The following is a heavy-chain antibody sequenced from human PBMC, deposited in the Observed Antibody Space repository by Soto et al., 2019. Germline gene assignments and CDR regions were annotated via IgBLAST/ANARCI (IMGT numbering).Heavy chain of an antibody. J-gene: IGHJ5*02. CDR3: ARVVGYGDYGGWFDP. V-gene: IGHV4-59*11. CDR1: GRSIRNHH. D-gene: IGHD4-17*01. CDR2: AYYSVTT. Sequence: PSATLPLPCTVSGRSIRNHHWSWIRQPPGKGLECLGYAYYSVTTNYNPPLKSRVTISLDTSKNHFSLKLSSVTAADTAVYYCARVVGYGDYGGWFDPWGQGSLVTVPS.